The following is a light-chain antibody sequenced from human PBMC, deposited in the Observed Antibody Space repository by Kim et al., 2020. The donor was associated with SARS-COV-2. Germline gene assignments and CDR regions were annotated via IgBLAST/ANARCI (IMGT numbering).Light chain of an antibody. CDR2: GTS. CDR3: QQYNNWPLT. CDR1: QSVRSD. Sequence: EIVMTQSPATLSVSPGERATLSCRASQSVRSDLAWYQQKPGQAPRLLIYGTSTTATGIPARFSGSGSGTEFTLTISSLQSEDFAVYYCQQYNNWPLTVGGGTKVDIK. V-gene: IGKV3-15*01. J-gene: IGKJ4*01.